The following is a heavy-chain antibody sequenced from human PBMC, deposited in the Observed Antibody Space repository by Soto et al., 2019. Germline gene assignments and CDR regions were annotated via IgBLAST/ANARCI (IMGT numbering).Heavy chain of an antibody. D-gene: IGHD2-21*02. CDR1: GFSFSKYA. CDR3: AKDDVSGDGLWLVSD. Sequence: GGSLRLSCAASGFSFSKYAMIWVRQAPGKGQEWVSGITGSGLTIEYSASVKGRFTISRDNSKNTVYPQMNSLRADDTAIYYCAKDDVSGDGLWLVSDWGQGTPVTVSS. J-gene: IGHJ4*02. V-gene: IGHV3-23*01. CDR2: ITGSGLTI.